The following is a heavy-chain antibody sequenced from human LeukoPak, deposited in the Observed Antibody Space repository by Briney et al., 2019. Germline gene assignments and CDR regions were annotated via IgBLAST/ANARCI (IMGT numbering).Heavy chain of an antibody. CDR2: INPSGGST. V-gene: IGHV1-46*01. CDR1: GYTFTSYY. Sequence: ASVKVSCKASGYTFTSYYMHWVRQAPGQGLEWMGIINPSGGSTNYAQKFQERVTITRDMSTSTAYMELSSLRSEDTAVYYCAALLVERGSYQSDAFDIWGQGTMVTVSS. CDR3: AALLVERGSYQSDAFDI. J-gene: IGHJ3*02. D-gene: IGHD1-26*01.